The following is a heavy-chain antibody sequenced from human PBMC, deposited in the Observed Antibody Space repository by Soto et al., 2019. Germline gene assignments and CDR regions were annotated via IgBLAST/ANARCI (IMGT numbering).Heavy chain of an antibody. CDR3: AHSSTIGRYFDWLLYQDPPFDY. CDR1: GFSLSTSGVG. J-gene: IGHJ4*02. D-gene: IGHD3-9*01. V-gene: IGHV2-5*02. Sequence: QITLKESGPTLVKPTQTLTLTCTFSGFSLSTSGVGVGWIRQPPGKALEWLALIYWDDDKRYSPSLKSRLTITKDTSKNQVVLTMTNMDPVDTATYYCAHSSTIGRYFDWLLYQDPPFDYWGQGTLVTVSS. CDR2: IYWDDDK.